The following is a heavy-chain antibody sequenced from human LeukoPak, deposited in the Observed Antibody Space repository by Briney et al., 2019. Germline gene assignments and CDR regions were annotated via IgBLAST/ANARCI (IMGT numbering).Heavy chain of an antibody. V-gene: IGHV5-51*01. J-gene: IGHJ4*02. Sequence: HGESLKISCKGSGYTFTSYWIGWVRQMPGKGLEWMGIIYPGDSDTRYSPSFQGQVSISVDKSISTAYLQWSSLEASDTAMYYCARRGSGWYVDYWGQGTLVTVSS. CDR3: ARRGSGWYVDY. CDR1: GYTFTSYW. D-gene: IGHD6-19*01. CDR2: IYPGDSDT.